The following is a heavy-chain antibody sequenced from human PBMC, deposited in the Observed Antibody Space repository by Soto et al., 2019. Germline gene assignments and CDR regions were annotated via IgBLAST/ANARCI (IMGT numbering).Heavy chain of an antibody. J-gene: IGHJ4*02. CDR1: AGSLSSYY. Sequence: QVQLQESGPGLVKPSETLSLTCTVSAGSLSSYYWNWIRQPPGKGLEWIGYIYYSGSTNYNPSLRTLFTSSVEPSTNQFSLMLTSVTAADTAVYFCVRSVGSDLLLPAGTHWGPGNLVTVSS. CDR2: IYYSGST. CDR3: VRSVGSDLLLPAGTH. D-gene: IGHD3-22*01. V-gene: IGHV4-59*01.